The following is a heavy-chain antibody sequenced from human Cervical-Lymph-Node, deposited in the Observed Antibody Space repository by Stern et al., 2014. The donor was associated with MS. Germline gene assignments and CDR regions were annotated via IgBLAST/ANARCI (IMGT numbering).Heavy chain of an antibody. V-gene: IGHV3-30*03. CDR1: GFTFSSYG. D-gene: IGHD2-8*01. CDR3: ARDYEDTSMLFDH. Sequence: VHLVESGGAVVQPGRSLRLSCAASGFTFSSYGMHWVRQAPGKGLGRETVISYDGNHKYYAASVKGRFTISRDNSKNTLHLQMNSVTPDDTAIYYCARDYEDTSMLFDHWGQGTLVTVSS. CDR2: ISYDGNHK. J-gene: IGHJ4*02.